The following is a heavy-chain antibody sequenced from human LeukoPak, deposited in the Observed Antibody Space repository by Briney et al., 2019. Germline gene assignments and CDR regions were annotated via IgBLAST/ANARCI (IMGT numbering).Heavy chain of an antibody. Sequence: GGSLRLSCAASGFTFSSYAMHWVRQAPGKGLEWVANIKQDGSEKHYVDSVKGRFTISRDNAKNSLYLQMNSLRAEDTAVYYCARALRLAFDIWGQGTMVTVSS. CDR1: GFTFSSYA. V-gene: IGHV3-7*01. J-gene: IGHJ3*02. CDR2: IKQDGSEK. CDR3: ARALRLAFDI. D-gene: IGHD6-6*01.